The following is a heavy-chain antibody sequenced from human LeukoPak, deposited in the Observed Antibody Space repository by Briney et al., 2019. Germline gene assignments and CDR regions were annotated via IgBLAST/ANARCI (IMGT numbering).Heavy chain of an antibody. V-gene: IGHV1-2*02. CDR3: ARDTARITIFGVAKYMDV. Sequence: GASVKVSCKASGYTFTGYYMHWVRQAPGQGLEWMGWINPNSGGTNSAQKFRGRVTMTRDTSISTAYMELSRLRSDDTAVYYCARDTARITIFGVAKYMDVWGKGTTVTVSS. D-gene: IGHD3-3*01. CDR1: GYTFTGYY. J-gene: IGHJ6*03. CDR2: INPNSGGT.